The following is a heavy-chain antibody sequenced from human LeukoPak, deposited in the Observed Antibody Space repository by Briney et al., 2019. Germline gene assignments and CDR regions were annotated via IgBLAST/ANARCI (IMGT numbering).Heavy chain of an antibody. D-gene: IGHD3-3*01. CDR1: GFTFSSYA. CDR2: ISGSGGST. J-gene: IGHJ4*02. V-gene: IGHV3-23*01. Sequence: GSLRLSCAASGFTFSSYAMSWVRQAPGKGLEWVSAISGSGGSTYYADSVKGRFTISRDNSKNTLYLQMNSLRAEDTAVYYCAKDPGPTYYDFWSGYIDYWGQGTLVTVSS. CDR3: AKDPGPTYYDFWSGYIDY.